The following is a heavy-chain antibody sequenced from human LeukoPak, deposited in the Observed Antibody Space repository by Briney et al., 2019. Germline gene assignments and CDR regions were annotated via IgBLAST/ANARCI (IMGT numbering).Heavy chain of an antibody. CDR3: VRSFGFDP. V-gene: IGHV3-48*03. Sequence: GGSLRLSCAASGFPFSTYEMNWVRQAPGKGPEWVSYISSSATTIFYADSVKGRFTISRDNAKNSLFLQMNSLRVEDTAFYYCVRSFGFDPWGQGTLVTVSS. J-gene: IGHJ5*02. CDR2: ISSSATTI. CDR1: GFPFSTYE.